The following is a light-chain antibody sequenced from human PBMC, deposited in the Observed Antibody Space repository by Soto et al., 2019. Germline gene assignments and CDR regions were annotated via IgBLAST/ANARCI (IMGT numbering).Light chain of an antibody. CDR3: AAWDDSLSGVV. CDR1: ISNIGSNF. J-gene: IGLJ2*01. CDR2: RNN. V-gene: IGLV1-47*01. Sequence: QSVLTQPPSASWTPGQRVTISCSGSISNIGSNFIYWYQQLPGTAPKLLIYRNNERPSGVPDRFSGSKSGTSASLAISGLRSEDEADYHCAAWDDSLSGVVFGGGTKLTVL.